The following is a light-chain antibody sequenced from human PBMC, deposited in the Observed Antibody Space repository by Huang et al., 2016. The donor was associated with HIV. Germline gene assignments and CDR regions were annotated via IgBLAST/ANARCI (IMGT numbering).Light chain of an antibody. Sequence: EIVLTQSPGTLSLSPGERATLSCRASRRVNRSYLAWYQQKPGQAPRLLIYGTSSRATGIPDRFSGSGSGTDFTLTIRRLEPEDCAVYYCQEYGSSFGQGTQVEIK. J-gene: IGKJ1*01. CDR3: QEYGSS. V-gene: IGKV3-20*01. CDR2: GTS. CDR1: RRVNRSY.